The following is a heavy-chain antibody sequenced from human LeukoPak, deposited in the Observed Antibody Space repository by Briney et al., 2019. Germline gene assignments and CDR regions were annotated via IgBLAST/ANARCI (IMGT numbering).Heavy chain of an antibody. J-gene: IGHJ3*02. D-gene: IGHD3-22*01. CDR1: GGSISLSYYY. Sequence: SETLSLTCSVSGGSISLSYYYWGWIRQPPGKALEWIGSVYYSGTTSYNPSLKSRVTISVDMSKNHFSLRLSSVTAADTAVYYCARDRYYDSSGSDAFDIWGQGTMVTVSS. V-gene: IGHV4-39*02. CDR2: VYYSGTT. CDR3: ARDRYYDSSGSDAFDI.